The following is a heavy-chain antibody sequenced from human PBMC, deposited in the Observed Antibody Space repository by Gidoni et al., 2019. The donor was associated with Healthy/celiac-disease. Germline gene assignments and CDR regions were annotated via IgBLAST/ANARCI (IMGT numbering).Heavy chain of an antibody. D-gene: IGHD1-26*01. Sequence: QVQLVQSGAEVKKPGASVKVSCKASGYTFTSYAMHWVRQAPGQRLEWMGWINAGNGNTKYSQKFQGRVTITRDTSASTAYMELSSLRSEDTAVYYCARERGANPAYAFDIWGQGTMVTVSS. CDR2: INAGNGNT. CDR3: ARERGANPAYAFDI. CDR1: GYTFTSYA. J-gene: IGHJ3*02. V-gene: IGHV1-3*01.